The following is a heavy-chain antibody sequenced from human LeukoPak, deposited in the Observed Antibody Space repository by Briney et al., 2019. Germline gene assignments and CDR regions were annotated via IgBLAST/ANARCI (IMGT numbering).Heavy chain of an antibody. V-gene: IGHV4-39*07. Sequence: SETLSLTCTVSGGSISSSSYYWGWIRQPPGKGLEWIGSIYYSGSTYYNPSLKSRVTISVDTSKNQFSLKLSSVTAADTAVYYCARDYSSGWYLDCWGQGTLVTVSS. CDR1: GGSISSSSYY. J-gene: IGHJ4*02. CDR3: ARDYSSGWYLDC. CDR2: IYYSGST. D-gene: IGHD6-19*01.